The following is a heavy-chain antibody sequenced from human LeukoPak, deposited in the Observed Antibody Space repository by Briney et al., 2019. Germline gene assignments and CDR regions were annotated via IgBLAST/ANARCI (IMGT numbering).Heavy chain of an antibody. J-gene: IGHJ5*02. D-gene: IGHD2-2*01. CDR3: GRRLTQYDCFDP. CDR2: TYYRSTWYN. CDR1: GDSVSSNSVT. V-gene: IGHV6-1*01. Sequence: SQTLSLTCAISGDSVSSNSVTWNWIRQPPSRGLEWLGRTYYRSTWYNDYAVSVRGRITVNPDTSKNQFSLHLNSVTPEDTAVYYCGRRLTQYDCFDPWGQGILVTVSS.